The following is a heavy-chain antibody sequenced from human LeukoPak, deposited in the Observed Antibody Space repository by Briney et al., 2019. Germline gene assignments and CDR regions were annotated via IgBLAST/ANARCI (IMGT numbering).Heavy chain of an antibody. CDR3: ARQKLRYFDWPPSGFDY. Sequence: SETRSLTCAVSGYSISSGYYWGWIRQPPGKVLEWIGSMYHSGSTYYNASLKSRVTISVDTSKNQFSLKLSSVTAADTAVYYCARQKLRYFDWPPSGFDYWGQGTLVTASS. J-gene: IGHJ4*02. CDR2: MYHSGST. V-gene: IGHV4-38-2*01. D-gene: IGHD3-9*01. CDR1: GYSISSGYY.